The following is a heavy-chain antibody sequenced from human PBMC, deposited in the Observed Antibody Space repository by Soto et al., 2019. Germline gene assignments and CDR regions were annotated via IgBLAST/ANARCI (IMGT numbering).Heavy chain of an antibody. V-gene: IGHV2-5*01. CDR3: AHSRGDIVVVVAATDAFDI. CDR2: IYWNDDK. Sequence: GSGPTLVNPTQTLTLTCTFSGFSLSTSGVGVGWIRQPPGKALEWLAHIYWNDDKRYSPSLKSRLTITKDTSKNQVVLTMTNMDPVDTATYYCAHSRGDIVVVVAATDAFDIWGQGTMVTVSS. CDR1: GFSLSTSGVG. J-gene: IGHJ3*02. D-gene: IGHD2-15*01.